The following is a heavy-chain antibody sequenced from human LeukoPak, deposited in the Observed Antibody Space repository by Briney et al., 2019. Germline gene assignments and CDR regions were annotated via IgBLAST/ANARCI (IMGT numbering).Heavy chain of an antibody. CDR2: INPAGGST. J-gene: IGHJ4*02. D-gene: IGHD4-17*01. V-gene: IGHV1-46*01. Sequence: GASVKVSCKASGYTFTNYYIHWVRQAPGQGLEWMGIINPAGGSTGYAQKFQGRVTMTGDTSTSTVYMELSSLRSEDTAVYYCARYNGDLTGGFDYWGRGTLVTVSS. CDR3: ARYNGDLTGGFDY. CDR1: GYTFTNYY.